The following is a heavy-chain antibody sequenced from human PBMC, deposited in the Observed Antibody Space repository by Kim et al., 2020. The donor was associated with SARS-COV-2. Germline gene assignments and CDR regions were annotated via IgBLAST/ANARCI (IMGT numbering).Heavy chain of an antibody. V-gene: IGHV3-9*01. D-gene: IGHD5-12*01. J-gene: IGHJ4*02. CDR3: ANEGASF. CDR2: NSGSI. Sequence: NSGSIGYADSVKGRFTISRDNAKNSLYLQMNSLRAEDTALYYCANEGASFWGQGTLVTVSS.